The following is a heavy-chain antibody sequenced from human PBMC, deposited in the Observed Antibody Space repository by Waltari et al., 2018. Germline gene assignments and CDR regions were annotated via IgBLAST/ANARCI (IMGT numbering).Heavy chain of an antibody. Sequence: QVQLVQSGAEVKKPGASVKVSCKASGYTFTGYYMHWVRQAPGQGLEWMGWINPNSGGTNYALKFQGRVSMTRDTSSSTAYMELSRLRSDDTAVYYCARDDYVDAFDIWGQGTMVTVSS. J-gene: IGHJ3*02. CDR3: ARDDYVDAFDI. CDR1: GYTFTGYY. V-gene: IGHV1-2*02. D-gene: IGHD4-17*01. CDR2: INPNSGGT.